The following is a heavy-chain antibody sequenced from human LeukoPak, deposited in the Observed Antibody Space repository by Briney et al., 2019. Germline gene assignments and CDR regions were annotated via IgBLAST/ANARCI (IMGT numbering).Heavy chain of an antibody. V-gene: IGHV4-59*01. D-gene: IGHD6-19*01. CDR2: IYYSGST. CDR1: GGSISSYH. J-gene: IGHJ4*02. CDR3: ARDGWPDRLGY. Sequence: SETLSLTCTVSGGSISSYHWSWIRQPPGQRLEWIGYIYYSGSTNYNPSLKSRVTISVDMSKNQFSLKLSSVTAADTAVYYCARDGWPDRLGYWGQGTLVTVSS.